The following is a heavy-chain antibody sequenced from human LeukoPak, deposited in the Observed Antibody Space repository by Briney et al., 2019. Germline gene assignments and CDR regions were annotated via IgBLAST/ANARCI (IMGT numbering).Heavy chain of an antibody. D-gene: IGHD6-13*01. Sequence: ASVKVSCKASGYTFTGYYMHWVRQAPGQGLERMRWINPNSGGTNYAQKFQGRVTMTRDTSISTAYMELSRLRSDDTAVYYCARDRGYSSSWYHFDYWGQGTLVTVSS. V-gene: IGHV1-2*02. CDR2: INPNSGGT. J-gene: IGHJ4*02. CDR3: ARDRGYSSSWYHFDY. CDR1: GYTFTGYY.